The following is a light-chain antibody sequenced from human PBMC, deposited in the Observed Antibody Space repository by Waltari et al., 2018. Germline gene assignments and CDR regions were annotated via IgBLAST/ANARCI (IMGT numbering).Light chain of an antibody. CDR2: YDS. CDR1: NIGRYR. J-gene: IGLJ1*01. Sequence: SYVLTQPPSVSVAPGETARITCGGDNIGRYRVHWYQQKPGQAPVLVIFYDSDRPSGIPERFSGSNSGNTATLTITRVEAGDEANYYCQVWHAAIDPGVFGTGTEVSVL. CDR3: QVWHAAIDPGV. V-gene: IGLV3-21*04.